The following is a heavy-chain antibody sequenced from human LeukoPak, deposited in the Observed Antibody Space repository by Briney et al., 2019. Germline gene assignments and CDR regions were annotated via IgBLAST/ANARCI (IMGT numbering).Heavy chain of an antibody. CDR3: ARDPAGANAFDI. J-gene: IGHJ3*02. D-gene: IGHD7-27*01. Sequence: GRSLRLSCAASGFTFSSYGMHWVRQAPGKGLEWVAVIWYDGSNKYYADSVKGRFTISRDNSKNTLYLQMNSLRAEDTAVYYCARDPAGANAFDIWGQGTMVTVSS. CDR2: IWYDGSNK. CDR1: GFTFSSYG. V-gene: IGHV3-33*01.